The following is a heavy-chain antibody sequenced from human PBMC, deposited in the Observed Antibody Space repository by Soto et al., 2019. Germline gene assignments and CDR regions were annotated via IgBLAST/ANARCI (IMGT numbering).Heavy chain of an antibody. CDR1: GFTFSSYW. D-gene: IGHD3-3*01. J-gene: IGHJ6*02. Sequence: EVQLVESGGGLVQPGGSLRLSCAASGFTFSSYWMHWVRQAPGKGLVWVSRINSDGSRTSYADSVKGRFTISRDNAKNTLYLQMNSLRAEDTAVYYCARDLGFLEWSYYYYYGMDVWGQGTTVTVSS. V-gene: IGHV3-74*01. CDR2: INSDGSRT. CDR3: ARDLGFLEWSYYYYYGMDV.